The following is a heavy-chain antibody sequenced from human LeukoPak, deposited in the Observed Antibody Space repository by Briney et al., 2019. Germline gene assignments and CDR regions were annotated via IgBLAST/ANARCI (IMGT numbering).Heavy chain of an antibody. CDR3: ARDGWGWAHYDY. V-gene: IGHV3-23*01. CDR2: ITDNGLAR. D-gene: IGHD2-21*01. CDR1: GFTFRSYA. Sequence: GGSLSLSCTGSGFTFRSYAMGWVRQAPGKGLEWVAGITDNGLARNYADSVQGRFTIHRDDSRSTVDLQMNSLRVDDTALYYCARDGWGWAHYDYWGQGTLVTVSS. J-gene: IGHJ4*02.